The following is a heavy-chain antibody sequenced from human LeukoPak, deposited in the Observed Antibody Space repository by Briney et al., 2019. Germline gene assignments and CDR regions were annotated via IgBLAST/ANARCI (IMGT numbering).Heavy chain of an antibody. J-gene: IGHJ4*02. V-gene: IGHV1-2*06. CDR3: ARDLSYYDSSGYFIDY. Sequence: ASVKVSCKASGYTFTGYYMHWVRQAPGQGLEWMGRINPNSGGTNYAQKFQGRVTMTRDTSISTAYMELSRLRSDDTAVYYCARDLSYYDSSGYFIDYWGQGTLVTVSS. D-gene: IGHD3-22*01. CDR2: INPNSGGT. CDR1: GYTFTGYY.